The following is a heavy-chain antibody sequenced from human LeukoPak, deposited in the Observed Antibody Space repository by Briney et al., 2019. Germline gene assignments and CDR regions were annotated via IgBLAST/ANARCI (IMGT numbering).Heavy chain of an antibody. CDR1: GFIFSSYG. Sequence: GGSLRLSCAASGFIFSSYGMHWVRQAPGKGPEWVAFTRYDGSDKYSADSVKGRFTISRDNSKNTLYLQMNSLRAEDTAVYYCAKDLTTVTSQGDYWGQGTLVTVSS. D-gene: IGHD4-17*01. J-gene: IGHJ4*02. CDR2: TRYDGSDK. V-gene: IGHV3-30*02. CDR3: AKDLTTVTSQGDY.